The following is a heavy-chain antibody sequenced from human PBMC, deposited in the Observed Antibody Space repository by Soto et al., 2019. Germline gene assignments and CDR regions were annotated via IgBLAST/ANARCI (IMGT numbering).Heavy chain of an antibody. V-gene: IGHV3-11*01. CDR3: ARDLGYYDSSGYFDY. Sequence: GGSLRLSCAASGFTFSDYYMGWIRQAPGKGLEWVSYISSSGSIIYYADSVKGRFTISGDNAKNSLYLQMNSLRAEDTAVYYCARDLGYYDSSGYFDYWGQGTLVTVSS. CDR1: GFTFSDYY. CDR2: ISSSGSII. J-gene: IGHJ4*02. D-gene: IGHD3-22*01.